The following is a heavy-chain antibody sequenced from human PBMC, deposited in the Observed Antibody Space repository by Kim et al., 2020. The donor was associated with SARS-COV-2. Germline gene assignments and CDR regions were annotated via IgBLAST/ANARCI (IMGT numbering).Heavy chain of an antibody. CDR1: GGSISSSSYY. CDR3: ARQEGALHIVVVTAIGAFDI. CDR2: IYYSGST. V-gene: IGHV4-39*01. J-gene: IGHJ3*02. Sequence: SETLSLTCTVSGGSISSSSYYWGWIRQPPGKGLEWIGSIYYSGSTYYNPSLKSRVTISVDTSKNQFSLKLSSVTAADTAVYYCARQEGALHIVVVTAIGAFDIWGQGTMVTVSS. D-gene: IGHD2-21*02.